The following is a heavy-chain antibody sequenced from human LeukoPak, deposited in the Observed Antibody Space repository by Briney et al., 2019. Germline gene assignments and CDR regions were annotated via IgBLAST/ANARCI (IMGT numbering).Heavy chain of an antibody. CDR3: VQEGPRGLAFDV. J-gene: IGHJ3*01. CDR1: GFTVSSNC. Sequence: GGSLRLSCAASGFTVSSNCMSWVRQAPGKGPEWVSGISGSGGGTYYADFVKGRFAISRDNSKNTLYLQMNSLRAEDSALYYCVQEGPRGLAFDVWGQGTRVTVSS. V-gene: IGHV3-23*01. CDR2: ISGSGGGT.